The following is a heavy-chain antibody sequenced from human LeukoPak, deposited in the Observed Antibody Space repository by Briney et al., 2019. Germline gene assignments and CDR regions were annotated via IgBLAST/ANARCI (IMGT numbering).Heavy chain of an antibody. V-gene: IGHV3-30*03. Sequence: GGSLRLSCAASGFTFSSYGMHWVRQAPGKGLEWVAVISYDGSNKYYADSVKGRFTISRDNSKNTLYLQMNSLRAEDTAVYYCARDWTVVVPAGSDSDYWGQGTLVTVSS. J-gene: IGHJ4*02. D-gene: IGHD2-2*01. CDR3: ARDWTVVVPAGSDSDY. CDR2: ISYDGSNK. CDR1: GFTFSSYG.